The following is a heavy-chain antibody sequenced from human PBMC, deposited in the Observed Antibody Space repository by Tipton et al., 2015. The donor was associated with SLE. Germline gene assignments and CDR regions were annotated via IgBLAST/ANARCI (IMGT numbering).Heavy chain of an antibody. CDR3: ARHKLGFSWSYFDS. V-gene: IGHV4-38-2*02. CDR1: GYSISSGYY. Sequence: LRLSCTVSGYSISSGYYWGWIRQPPGKGLEWIGSIYHSGSTYYNPSLKSRVTISVDTSKNQFSLKLSSVTAADTAVYYCARHKLGFSWSYFDSWGQGTLVTVSS. J-gene: IGHJ4*02. D-gene: IGHD3-3*01. CDR2: IYHSGST.